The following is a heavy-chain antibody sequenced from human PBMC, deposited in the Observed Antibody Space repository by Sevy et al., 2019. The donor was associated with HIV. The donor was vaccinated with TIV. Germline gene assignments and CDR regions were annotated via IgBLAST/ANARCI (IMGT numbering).Heavy chain of an antibody. J-gene: IGHJ5*02. CDR2: INPNTGGT. D-gene: IGHD2-21*02. CDR3: AKATSYCGGDCYSGT. CDR1: GYSFTDYY. V-gene: IGHV1-2*06. Sequence: ASVKVSCKASGYSFTDYYLHWVRQAPGQGLEWMARINPNTGGTNSAERFQGRVTLTTDTSMSTAYMELSRLTFDDTAVYFCAKATSYCGGDCYSGTWGQGTLVTVSS.